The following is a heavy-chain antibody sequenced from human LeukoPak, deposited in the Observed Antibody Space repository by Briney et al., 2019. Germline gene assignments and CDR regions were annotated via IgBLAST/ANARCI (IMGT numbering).Heavy chain of an antibody. D-gene: IGHD3-9*01. V-gene: IGHV3-23*01. CDR1: GFSFGTHG. CDR3: AKDSPILTV. CDR2: LDGTGTSI. Sequence: GGSLRLSCAASGFSFGTHGMSWVRQGPGKGLEWVSALDGTGTSIYYADSVKGRFTISRDNSKNTLFLQMNSLRAEDTAIYYCAKDSPILTVWGQGTMVTVSS. J-gene: IGHJ3*01.